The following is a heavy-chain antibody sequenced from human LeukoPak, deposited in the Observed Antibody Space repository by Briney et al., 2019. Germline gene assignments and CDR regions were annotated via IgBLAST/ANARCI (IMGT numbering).Heavy chain of an antibody. V-gene: IGHV3-48*04. CDR1: GFTLSRDS. CDR3: ARVAKLLWFGELLPPAAYYFDY. D-gene: IGHD3-10*01. CDR2: ISSSGSTI. J-gene: IGHJ4*02. Sequence: PGGSLRLSCAASGFTLSRDSMNWVRQAPGKGLEWVSYISSSGSTIYYADSVKGRFTISRDNAKNSLYLQMNSLRAEDTAVYYCARVAKLLWFGELLPPAAYYFDYWGQGTLVTVSS.